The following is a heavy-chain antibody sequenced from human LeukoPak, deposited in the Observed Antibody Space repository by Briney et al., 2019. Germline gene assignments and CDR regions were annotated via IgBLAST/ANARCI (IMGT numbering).Heavy chain of an antibody. CDR2: IIPIFGTA. D-gene: IGHD5-18*01. Sequence: SVKVSCKASGGTFSSYAISWVRQAPGQGLEWMGGIIPIFGTANYAQKFQGRVTITTDESTSTAYMEPSSLRSEDTAVYYCARDPGYSYGYCWFDPWGQGTLVTVSS. CDR1: GGTFSSYA. CDR3: ARDPGYSYGYCWFDP. J-gene: IGHJ5*02. V-gene: IGHV1-69*05.